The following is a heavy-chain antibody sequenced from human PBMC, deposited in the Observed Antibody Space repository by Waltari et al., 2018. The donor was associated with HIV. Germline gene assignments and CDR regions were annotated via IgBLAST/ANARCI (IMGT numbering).Heavy chain of an antibody. CDR3: ASDYYYDSSGYYGMAD. CDR1: GYSISSGYY. CDR2: IYHSGRT. D-gene: IGHD3-22*01. Sequence: QVQLQESGPGLVKPSETLSLTCAVSGYSISSGYYWGWIRQPPGKGLEWIGSIYHSGRTYYDPSLKSRVTISVDTSKNQFSLKLSSVTAADTAVYYCASDYYYDSSGYYGMADWGQGTLVTVSS. V-gene: IGHV4-38-2*01. J-gene: IGHJ4*02.